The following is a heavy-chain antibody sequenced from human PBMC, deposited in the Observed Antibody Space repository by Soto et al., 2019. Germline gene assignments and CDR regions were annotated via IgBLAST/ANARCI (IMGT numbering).Heavy chain of an antibody. Sequence: PSQTLSLTCVISGDSVSSNSAAWNWIRQSPSRGLEWLGRTYYRSKWYNDYAVSVKSRITINPDTSKNQFSLQLNSVTPEDTAVYYCAREGLVVPGAPNWFDPWGQGSLVTVAS. D-gene: IGHD2-2*01. CDR3: AREGLVVPGAPNWFDP. J-gene: IGHJ5*02. CDR2: TYYRSKWYN. CDR1: GDSVSSNSAA. V-gene: IGHV6-1*01.